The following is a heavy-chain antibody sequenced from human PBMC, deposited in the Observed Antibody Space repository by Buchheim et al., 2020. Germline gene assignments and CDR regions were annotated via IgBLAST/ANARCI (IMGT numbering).Heavy chain of an antibody. CDR1: GFTFSSYG. CDR3: ARDYHSSGWYVWAY. Sequence: QVQLVESGGGVVQPGRSLRLSCAASGFTFSSYGMHWVRQAPGKGLEWVAVIWYDGSNKYYADSVKGRFTISRANSKNKLYLQMNSLRAEDTAVYYCARDYHSSGWYVWAYLGQGTL. D-gene: IGHD6-19*01. J-gene: IGHJ4*02. V-gene: IGHV3-33*01. CDR2: IWYDGSNK.